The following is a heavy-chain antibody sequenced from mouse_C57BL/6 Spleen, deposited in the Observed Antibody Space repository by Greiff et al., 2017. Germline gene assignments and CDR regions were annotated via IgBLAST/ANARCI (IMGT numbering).Heavy chain of an antibody. CDR3: AIYDGYDVGYYYAMDY. J-gene: IGHJ4*01. V-gene: IGHV14-2*01. D-gene: IGHD2-2*01. Sequence: VQLQQSGAELVKPGASVKLSCTASGFNIKDYYMHWVKQRTEQGLEWIGRIDPEDGETKYAPKFQGKATITADTSSNTAYLQLSSLTSEDTAVYYGAIYDGYDVGYYYAMDYWGQGTSVTVSS. CDR2: IDPEDGET. CDR1: GFNIKDYY.